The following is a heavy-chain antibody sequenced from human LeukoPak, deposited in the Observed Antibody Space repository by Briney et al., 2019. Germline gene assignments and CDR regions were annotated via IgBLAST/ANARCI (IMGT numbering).Heavy chain of an antibody. CDR2: FDPEDGET. V-gene: IGHV1-24*01. CDR1: GYTLTELA. J-gene: IGHJ5*02. D-gene: IGHD3-3*01. Sequence: ASVKVSCKVSGYTLTELAMHWVRQAPGKGLEWMGGFDPEDGETIYAQKFQGRVTMTEDTSTDTAYMELSSLRSEDTAVYYCATATHFFGVVMHNWFDPWGQGTLVTVSS. CDR3: ATATHFFGVVMHNWFDP.